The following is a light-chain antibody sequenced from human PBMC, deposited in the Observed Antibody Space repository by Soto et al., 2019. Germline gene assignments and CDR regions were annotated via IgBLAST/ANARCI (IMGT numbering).Light chain of an antibody. V-gene: IGKV1-39*01. CDR1: QSIGRN. CDR3: QQSYSTPPT. Sequence: DIQMTQKPASLSASVGDRFTISCRASQSIGRNLNWYQQKPGKAPTLLIFTSSSLQSGVPSRFSGSGSGTDFILTISSLQPEDFATYYCQQSYSTPPTFGQGTIV. J-gene: IGKJ1*01. CDR2: TSS.